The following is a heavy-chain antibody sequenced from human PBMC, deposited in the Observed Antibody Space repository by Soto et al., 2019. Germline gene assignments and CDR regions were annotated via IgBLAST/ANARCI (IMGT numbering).Heavy chain of an antibody. CDR3: ARDKRDYYDSSGYYYHQDY. D-gene: IGHD3-22*01. Sequence: ASVKVSCKASGYTFTSYGISWVRQAPGQGLEWMGWISAYNGNTNYAQKLQGRVTMTTDTSTSTAYMELRSLRSDDTAVYYCARDKRDYYDSSGYYYHQDYWGQGTLVTVSS. J-gene: IGHJ4*02. CDR1: GYTFTSYG. CDR2: ISAYNGNT. V-gene: IGHV1-18*01.